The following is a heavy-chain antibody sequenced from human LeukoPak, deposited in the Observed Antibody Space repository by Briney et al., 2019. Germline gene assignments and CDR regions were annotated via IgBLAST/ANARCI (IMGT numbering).Heavy chain of an antibody. D-gene: IGHD6-13*01. J-gene: IGHJ4*02. Sequence: GGSLRLSCAASGFTFSSYWMHWVRQAPGKGLVWVSRINSDGRSTNYADSVKGRFTISRDNAKNSLYLQMNSLRAEDTAVYYCAIIPRAAAGPSARSPFHYWGQGTLVTVSS. V-gene: IGHV3-74*01. CDR1: GFTFSSYW. CDR2: INSDGRST. CDR3: AIIPRAAAGPSARSPFHY.